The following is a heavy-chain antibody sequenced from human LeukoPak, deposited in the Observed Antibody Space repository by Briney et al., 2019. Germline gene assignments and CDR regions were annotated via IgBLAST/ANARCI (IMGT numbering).Heavy chain of an antibody. CDR1: GFTFSSYW. D-gene: IGHD6-13*01. CDR3: ARGAGSLTYYYYMDV. CDR2: INTDGSST. Sequence: GGSLRLSCAASGFTFSSYWMHWVRQAPGKGLAWVSRINTDGSSTSYADSVKGRFTISRDNAKNTLYLQMNSLRAEDTAVYYCARGAGSLTYYYYMDVWGKGTTDTVSS. V-gene: IGHV3-74*01. J-gene: IGHJ6*03.